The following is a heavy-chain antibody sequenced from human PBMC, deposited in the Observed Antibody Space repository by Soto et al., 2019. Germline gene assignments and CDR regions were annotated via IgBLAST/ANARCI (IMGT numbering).Heavy chain of an antibody. D-gene: IGHD3-10*01. J-gene: IGHJ4*01. CDR1: GFTLSNYY. Sequence: GGSLRLSCAASGFTLSNYYMNWMRQAPGKGPEWVSYISGSGRHTNYADSVQGRFTISRDNAKNTVYLQMNSLRAEDTAGYYCSFSSRPVGNGFYYWGQGTSVTAST. V-gene: IGHV3-11*06. CDR3: SFSSRPVGNGFYY. CDR2: ISGSGRHT.